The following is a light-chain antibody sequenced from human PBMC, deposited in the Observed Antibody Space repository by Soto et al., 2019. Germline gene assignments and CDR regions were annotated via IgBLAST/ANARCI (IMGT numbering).Light chain of an antibody. Sequence: QSALTQPASESGSPGQSITICCTGTSSDVGGYNYVSWYQQHPGKAPKLMIYEVSNRPSGVSNRFSGSKSGNTASLTISGLQAEDEADYYCSSYTSSSTSPYVFGTGTKLTVL. CDR2: EVS. CDR3: SSYTSSSTSPYV. J-gene: IGLJ1*01. CDR1: SSDVGGYNY. V-gene: IGLV2-14*01.